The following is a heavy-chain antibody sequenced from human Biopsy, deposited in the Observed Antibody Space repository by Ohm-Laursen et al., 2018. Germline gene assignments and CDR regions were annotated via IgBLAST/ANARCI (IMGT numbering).Heavy chain of an antibody. CDR3: ASMPAAIHEPNYSYYGMHV. CDR1: GGSANSYP. V-gene: IGHV4-59*08. J-gene: IGHJ6*02. Sequence: GTLSLTCTVSGGSANSYPWSWIRQPPGKGLEWIGYIYYSGSINYNPSLKGRVTISLDTSKNQFSLRLSSVTAADPAVYYCASMPAAIHEPNYSYYGMHVWGQGTTVTVSS. CDR2: IYYSGSI. D-gene: IGHD2-2*02.